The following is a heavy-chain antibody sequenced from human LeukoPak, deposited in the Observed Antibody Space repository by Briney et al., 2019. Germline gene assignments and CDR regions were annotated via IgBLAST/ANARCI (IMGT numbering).Heavy chain of an antibody. CDR3: ARAYGDYAVAGFDI. Sequence: GSSVKVSCKASGGTFSSYAISWVRQAPGQGLEWMGRIIPILGIANYAQKFQGRVTTTADKSTSTAYMELSSLRSEDTAVYYCARAYGDYAVAGFDIWGQGTMVTVSS. D-gene: IGHD4-17*01. CDR2: IIPILGIA. J-gene: IGHJ3*02. V-gene: IGHV1-69*04. CDR1: GGTFSSYA.